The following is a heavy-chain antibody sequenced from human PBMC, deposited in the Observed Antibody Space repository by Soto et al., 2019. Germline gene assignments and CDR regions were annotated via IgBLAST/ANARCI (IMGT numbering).Heavy chain of an antibody. CDR1: GGPIASSSYY. J-gene: IGHJ5*02. Sequence: SETLSLTCTVFGGPIASSSYYWGWIRQPQGKGLEWIGSIYYSGSTYYIPSLKSRVTLSVDTSKIQFPLKLSSVTAADTAVYYCVREGGSTGSAPSGQGTLVPVTP. V-gene: IGHV4-39*06. CDR3: VREGGSTGSAP. D-gene: IGHD3-16*01. CDR2: IYYSGST.